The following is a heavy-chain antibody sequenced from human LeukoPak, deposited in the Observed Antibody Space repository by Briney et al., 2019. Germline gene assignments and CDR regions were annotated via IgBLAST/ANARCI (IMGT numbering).Heavy chain of an antibody. Sequence: SETLSLTCTVSGGSISSYYWSWIRQPPGKGLEWIGYIYYSGSTNYKPSLKSRVTISVDTSKNQFSLKLSSVTAADTAVYYCARDEYGSGSYVFGMFDPWGQGTLVTVSS. CDR3: ARDEYGSGSYVFGMFDP. D-gene: IGHD3-10*01. V-gene: IGHV4-59*01. CDR2: IYYSGST. J-gene: IGHJ5*02. CDR1: GGSISSYY.